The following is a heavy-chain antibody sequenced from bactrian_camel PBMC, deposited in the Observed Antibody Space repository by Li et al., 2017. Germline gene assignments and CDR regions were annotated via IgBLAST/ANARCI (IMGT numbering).Heavy chain of an antibody. CDR2: IETDGST. J-gene: IGHJ4*01. CDR1: GFTYSYFC. V-gene: IGHV3S9*01. Sequence: VQLVESGGGSVQTGGSLRLSCAASGFTYSYFCMGWFRRDEGKEREGVAVIETDGSTNYADTVKGRFTLSRDNAKDTVNLQMDKLMIVDTATYRCAADCPPVVGWDREEYWGQGTQVTVS. D-gene: IGHD1*01. CDR3: AADCPPVVGWDREEY.